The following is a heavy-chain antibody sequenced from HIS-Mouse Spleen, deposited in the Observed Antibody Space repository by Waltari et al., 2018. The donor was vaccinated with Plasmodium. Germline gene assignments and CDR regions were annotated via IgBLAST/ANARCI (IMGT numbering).Heavy chain of an antibody. D-gene: IGHD3-16*01. CDR1: GFTFRSYG. J-gene: IGHJ4*02. CDR2: ISYDGSNK. V-gene: IGHV3-30*18. Sequence: QVQLVESGGGVVQPGRSLSISCAASGFTFRSYGMHWVRQAPGKGLEWVAVISYDGSNKYYADSVKGRFTISRDNSKNTLYLQMNSLRAEDTAVYYCAKAQGVINFDYWGQGTLVTVSS. CDR3: AKAQGVINFDY.